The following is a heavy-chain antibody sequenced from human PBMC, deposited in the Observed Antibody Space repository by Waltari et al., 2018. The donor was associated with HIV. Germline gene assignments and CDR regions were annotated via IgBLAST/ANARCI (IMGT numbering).Heavy chain of an antibody. D-gene: IGHD3-3*01. V-gene: IGHV3-33*01. CDR2: IWYDGSKK. J-gene: IGHJ6*02. CDR1: RFAFSPSG. Sequence: QAQLVESRGGVVQPGRSLSPSCKATRFAFSPSGLYWVRQAPGKGLGWVAVIWYDGSKKDYGDSVKGRFTISRDNSKNTVYLQMTSLRADDTGIYYCAGGRTAFGVVTGAPLGVDVWGQGTTVTVSS. CDR3: AGGRTAFGVVTGAPLGVDV.